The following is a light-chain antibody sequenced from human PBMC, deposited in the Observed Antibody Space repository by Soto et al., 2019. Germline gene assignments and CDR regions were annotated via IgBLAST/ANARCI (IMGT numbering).Light chain of an antibody. V-gene: IGKV1-33*01. CDR3: QQYDHPPYT. CDR2: DAS. CDR1: QTINNF. Sequence: DIQMTQSPSSLFASVGDRVTVTCRASQTINNFLNWYHQKPGKAPKLLIYDASNLERGVPSRFSGSGSGTDFSLTVDSLQPEDTATYYCQQYDHPPYTFGQGTKLEIK. J-gene: IGKJ2*01.